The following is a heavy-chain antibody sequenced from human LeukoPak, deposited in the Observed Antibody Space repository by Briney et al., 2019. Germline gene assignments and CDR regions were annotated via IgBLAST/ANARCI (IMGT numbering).Heavy chain of an antibody. Sequence: SVKVSCKASGGTFSSYAIGWVRQAPGQGLEWMGRIIPILGIANYAQKFQGRVTITADKSTSTAYMELSSLRSEDTAVYYCARENSGYIGVFDYWGQGTLVTVSS. D-gene: IGHD5-12*01. CDR1: GGTFSSYA. CDR3: ARENSGYIGVFDY. J-gene: IGHJ4*02. CDR2: IIPILGIA. V-gene: IGHV1-69*04.